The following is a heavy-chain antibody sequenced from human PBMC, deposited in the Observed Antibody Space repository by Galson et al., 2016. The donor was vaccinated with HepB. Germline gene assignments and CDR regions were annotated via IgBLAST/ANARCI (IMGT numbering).Heavy chain of an antibody. CDR2: INTYNGDT. Sequence: SVKVSCKASGYTFTSYGISWVRQALGQGLEWMGWINTYNGDTNYAQKFQGRVTLTTDTSTSTAYMELRSLRSDDTAVYYCARDCTNGVCYTTYWGQGTLVTVSS. D-gene: IGHD2-8*01. V-gene: IGHV1-18*04. CDR1: GYTFTSYG. J-gene: IGHJ4*02. CDR3: ARDCTNGVCYTTY.